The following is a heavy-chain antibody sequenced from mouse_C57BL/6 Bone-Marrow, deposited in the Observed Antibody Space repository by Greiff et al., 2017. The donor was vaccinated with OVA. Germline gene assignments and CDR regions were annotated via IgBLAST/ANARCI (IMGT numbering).Heavy chain of an antibody. D-gene: IGHD2-4*01. V-gene: IGHV1-52*01. CDR2: IDPSDSET. CDR1: GYTFTSYW. CDR3: ARSGLYDYDDWYFDV. J-gene: IGHJ1*03. Sequence: VQLQQPGAELVRPGSSVKLSCQASGYTFTSYWMHWVKQRPIQGLEWIGNIDPSDSETHYNQKFKDKATLTVDKSSSTAYMQLSSLTSEDSAVDYCARSGLYDYDDWYFDVWGTGTTVTVSS.